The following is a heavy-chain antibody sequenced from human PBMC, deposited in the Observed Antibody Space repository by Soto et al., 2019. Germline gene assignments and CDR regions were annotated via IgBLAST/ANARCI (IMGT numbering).Heavy chain of an antibody. CDR3: ARSHTTVTSYDY. V-gene: IGHV4-30-2*01. J-gene: IGHJ4*02. D-gene: IGHD4-17*01. Sequence: QLQLQESGSGLVKPSQTLSLTCAVSGGSISSGGYSWSWIRQPPGKGLEWIGYIYHSGSTYYNPSRKSRVTLSVDRSKNHFSLTLSSVTAADTAVYYCARSHTTVTSYDYWGQGTLVTVSS. CDR1: GGSISSGGYS. CDR2: IYHSGST.